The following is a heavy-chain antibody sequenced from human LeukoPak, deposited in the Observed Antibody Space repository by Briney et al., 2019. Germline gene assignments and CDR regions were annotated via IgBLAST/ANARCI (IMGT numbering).Heavy chain of an antibody. CDR1: GITLSNYG. Sequence: QSGGSLRLSCVVSGITLSNYGMSWVRQAPGKGLEWVSVIYSGGSTYYADSVKGRFTISRDNSKNTLYLQMNSLRAEDTAVYYCASPGDYGDYRGAYYYYGMDVWGQGTTVTVSS. V-gene: IGHV3-66*01. J-gene: IGHJ6*02. D-gene: IGHD4-17*01. CDR3: ASPGDYGDYRGAYYYYGMDV. CDR2: IYSGGST.